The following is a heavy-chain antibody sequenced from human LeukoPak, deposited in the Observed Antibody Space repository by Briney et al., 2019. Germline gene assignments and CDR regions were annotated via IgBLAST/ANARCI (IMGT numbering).Heavy chain of an antibody. Sequence: GGSLRLSCAASGFTFSNAWMSWVRQAPGKGLEWVGRIKRKTDGGTTDYAAPVKGRFTISRDDSKNTLYLQMNSLKTEDTAVYYCTTDPRVGDFWSGPTVDHWGQGTLVTVSS. V-gene: IGHV3-15*01. CDR1: GFTFSNAW. D-gene: IGHD3-3*01. CDR3: TTDPRVGDFWSGPTVDH. CDR2: IKRKTDGGTT. J-gene: IGHJ4*02.